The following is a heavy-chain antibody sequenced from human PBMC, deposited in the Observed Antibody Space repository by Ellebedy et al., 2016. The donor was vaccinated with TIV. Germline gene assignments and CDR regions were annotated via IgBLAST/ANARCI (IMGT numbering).Heavy chain of an antibody. D-gene: IGHD2-21*02. Sequence: GESLKISXAVSGFTVSSNYMSWVRQAPGRGLEWVSAISGGGGSTYYADSVKGRFTISRDNSKNTLYLQMNSLRAEDTAVYYCARVLGVTAIYYWGQGTLVTVSS. CDR3: ARVLGVTAIYY. J-gene: IGHJ4*02. CDR1: GFTVSSNY. CDR2: ISGGGGST. V-gene: IGHV3-23*01.